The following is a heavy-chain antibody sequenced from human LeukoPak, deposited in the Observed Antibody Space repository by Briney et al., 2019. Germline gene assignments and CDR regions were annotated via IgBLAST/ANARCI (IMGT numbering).Heavy chain of an antibody. CDR3: AKGGYLGSGSYYHFDY. CDR1: GFTFSSYG. D-gene: IGHD3-10*01. CDR2: ISYDGSNK. J-gene: IGHJ4*02. V-gene: IGHV3-30*18. Sequence: PGGSLRLSCAASGFTFSSYGMHWVRQAPGKGLEWVAVISYDGSNKYYADSVKGRFTISRDNSKNTLYLQMNSLRAEDTAVDYCAKGGYLGSGSYYHFDYWGQGTLVTVSS.